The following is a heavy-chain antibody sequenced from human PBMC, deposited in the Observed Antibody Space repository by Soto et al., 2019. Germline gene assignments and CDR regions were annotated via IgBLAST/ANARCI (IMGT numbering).Heavy chain of an antibody. CDR1: GDSFSSGAYY. J-gene: IGHJ5*02. D-gene: IGHD3-22*01. CDR2: IHYSEST. V-gene: IGHV4-31*03. Sequence: SETLSLTCTVSGDSFSSGAYYWIWIREFPGKELEWIGYIHYSESTYYNPSLESRVTISVDTSTNQLSLPLSDVTAADKAVYYCARTIDSSGYFPFCFDPWGLGPLVTVSS. CDR3: ARTIDSSGYFPFCFDP.